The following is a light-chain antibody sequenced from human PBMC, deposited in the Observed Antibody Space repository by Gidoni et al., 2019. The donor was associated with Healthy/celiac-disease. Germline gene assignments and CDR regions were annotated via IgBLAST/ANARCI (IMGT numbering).Light chain of an antibody. V-gene: IGKV3-11*01. CDR3: QQRSNWAIT. CDR2: DAS. J-gene: IGKJ5*01. CDR1: QSVSSY. Sequence: DIVLTQSPATLSLSPGERATLSCRASQSVSSYLAWYQPKPGQAPRLLIYDASNRATGIPARFSGSGSVTDFTLTISSLEPEDFAVYYCQQRSNWAITFGQGTRLEIK.